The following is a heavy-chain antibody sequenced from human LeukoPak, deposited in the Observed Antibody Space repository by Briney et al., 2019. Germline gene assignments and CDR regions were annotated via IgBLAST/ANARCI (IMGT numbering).Heavy chain of an antibody. CDR1: GYTFTGYY. J-gene: IGHJ4*02. V-gene: IGHV1-2*07. CDR3: ARGDRAIQVWLKYYFDS. Sequence: ASMKVSCKASGYTFTGYYLHWVRQAPGQGLVWMGCINPNSGLTNYTYKFQGRVTMTRDTSMNTAYMELSSLTSDDRAVYYCARGDRAIQVWLKYYFDSWGQGTLVTVSS. D-gene: IGHD5-18*01. CDR2: INPNSGLT.